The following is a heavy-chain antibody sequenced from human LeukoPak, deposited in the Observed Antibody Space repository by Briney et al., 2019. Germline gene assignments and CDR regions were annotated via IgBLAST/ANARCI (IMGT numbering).Heavy chain of an antibody. CDR2: IYYSGST. J-gene: IGHJ6*03. CDR3: ARVGYCSSTSCYTGYYYMDV. V-gene: IGHV4-59*01. CDR1: GGSISSYY. D-gene: IGHD2-2*02. Sequence: PSETLSLTCTVSGGSISSYYWSWIRQPPGKGLEWIGYIYYSGSTNYNPSLKSRVTISVDTSKNQFSLKLSSVTAADTAVYYCARVGYCSSTSCYTGYYYMDVWGKETTVTVSS.